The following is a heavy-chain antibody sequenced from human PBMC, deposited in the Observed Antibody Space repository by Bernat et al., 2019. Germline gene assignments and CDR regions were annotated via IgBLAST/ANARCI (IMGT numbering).Heavy chain of an antibody. Sequence: QVQLQESGPGLVKPSQTLSLTCTVSGGSISSGDYYWSWIRQPPGKGLEWIGYIYYSGSTYYNPSLKSRVTISVDTSKNQFSLKLSSVTAADTAVYYCARGGEGGTHYYYYGMDVWGQGTTVTVSS. D-gene: IGHD3-16*01. CDR3: ARGGEGGTHYYYYGMDV. CDR2: IYYSGST. V-gene: IGHV4-30-4*01. CDR1: GGSISSGDYY. J-gene: IGHJ6*02.